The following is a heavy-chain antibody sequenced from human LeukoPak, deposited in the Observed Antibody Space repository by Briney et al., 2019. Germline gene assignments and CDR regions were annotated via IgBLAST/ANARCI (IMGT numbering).Heavy chain of an antibody. CDR2: ISDTSSPI. V-gene: IGHV3-48*02. Sequence: AGGSLRLSCAASGFTFSRYSMNWVRQAPGKGLEWIAYISDTSSPIYYADSVKGRFTISRDNAKNSAFLQMNSLRDEDTAVYYCAKLTVGGAAAALTSWGQGTLVTVSS. CDR3: AKLTVGGAAAALTS. CDR1: GFTFSRYS. J-gene: IGHJ5*02. D-gene: IGHD6-13*01.